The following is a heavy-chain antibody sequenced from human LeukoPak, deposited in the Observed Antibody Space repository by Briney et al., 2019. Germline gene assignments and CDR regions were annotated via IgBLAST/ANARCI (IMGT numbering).Heavy chain of an antibody. D-gene: IGHD1-26*01. CDR1: GFTFSSYW. CDR2: IQQDGSEK. V-gene: IGHV3-7*05. CDR3: ARSPPRYFN. J-gene: IGHJ4*02. Sequence: GGSLRLSCAASGFTFSSYWMIWVRQAPGKGLEWVANIQQDGSEKYYVDSVKGRFTISRDNAKNSLYLQMNSLRADDTAVYYCARSPPRYFNWGQGTLVTVSS.